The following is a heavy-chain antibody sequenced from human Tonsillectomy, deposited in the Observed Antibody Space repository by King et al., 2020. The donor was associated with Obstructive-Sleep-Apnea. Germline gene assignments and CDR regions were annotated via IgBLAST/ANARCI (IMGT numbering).Heavy chain of an antibody. V-gene: IGHV2-5*05. Sequence: ITLKESGPTLLNPTQTLTLTCTFSGFSIYTSGVGVSWIRQPPGKPLGWLAIIYWDDDRRYGPSLRSRLMIDKDTSKNQVFLTMTNMDPVDSGTYYCAHIMISYGGILRDDAFDIWGQGTVVTVSS. CDR3: AHIMISYGGILRDDAFDI. CDR1: GFSIYTSGVG. CDR2: IYWDDDR. D-gene: IGHD3-16*01. J-gene: IGHJ3*02.